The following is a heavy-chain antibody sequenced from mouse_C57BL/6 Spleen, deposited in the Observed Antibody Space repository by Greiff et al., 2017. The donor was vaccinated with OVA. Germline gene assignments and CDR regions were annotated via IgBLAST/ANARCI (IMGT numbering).Heavy chain of an antibody. D-gene: IGHD3-2*02. J-gene: IGHJ2*01. CDR1: GYTFTSYW. V-gene: IGHV1-69*01. Sequence: QVQLQQPGAELVMPGASVKLSCKASGYTFTSYWMHWVKQRPGQGLEWIGEIDPSDSYTNYNQKFKGKSTLTVDKSSSTAYMQLSSLTSEDSAVYYCARFPAQAYYFDYWGQGTTLTVSS. CDR3: ARFPAQAYYFDY. CDR2: IDPSDSYT.